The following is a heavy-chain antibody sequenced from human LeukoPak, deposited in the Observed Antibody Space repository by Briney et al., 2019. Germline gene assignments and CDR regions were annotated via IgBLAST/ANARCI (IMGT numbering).Heavy chain of an antibody. CDR1: GFTFDDYA. CDR3: AKDSRYYYDSSGYSWFDP. V-gene: IGHV3-9*01. Sequence: PGRSLRLSCAASGFTFDDYAMHWVRQAPGKGLEWVSGISWNSGSIGYADSVKGRFTISRDNAKNSLYLQMNSLRAEDTALYYCAKDSRYYYDSSGYSWFDPWGQGTLVTVSS. D-gene: IGHD3-22*01. CDR2: ISWNSGSI. J-gene: IGHJ5*02.